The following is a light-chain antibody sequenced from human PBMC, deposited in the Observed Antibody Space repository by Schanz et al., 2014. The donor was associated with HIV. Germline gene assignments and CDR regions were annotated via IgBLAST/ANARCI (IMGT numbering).Light chain of an antibody. CDR3: QQCVTYPYT. J-gene: IGKJ2*01. CDR1: QGISSY. CDR2: AAS. V-gene: IGKV1-9*01. Sequence: DIQLTQSPSFLSASVGDRVTITCRASQGISSYLAWYQQKSGKAPKLLIYAASTLQSGVPSTFSGSGSGTEFALTISSLQPDDFATYYCQQCVTYPYTFGQGTKLEIK.